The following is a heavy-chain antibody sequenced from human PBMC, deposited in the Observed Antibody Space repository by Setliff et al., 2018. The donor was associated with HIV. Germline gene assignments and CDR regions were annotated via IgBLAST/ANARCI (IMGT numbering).Heavy chain of an antibody. CDR1: GDSISSDFY. D-gene: IGHD2-21*02. J-gene: IGHJ3*02. CDR2: IYHSGNT. V-gene: IGHV4-38-2*02. CDR3: ARGQGCGGGCHYAFEM. Sequence: PSETLSLTCTVSGDSISSDFYWGWIRQPPGKGLEWIGSIYHSGNTYYMPSLRSRVTISVDMSKNQFSLNLNSVTAADTAVYYCARGQGCGGGCHYAFEMWGQGTMVTVSS.